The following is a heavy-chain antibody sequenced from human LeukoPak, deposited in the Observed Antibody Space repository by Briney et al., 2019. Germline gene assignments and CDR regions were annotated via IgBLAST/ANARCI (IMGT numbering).Heavy chain of an antibody. V-gene: IGHV3-7*01. J-gene: IGHJ4*02. Sequence: PGGSLRLSCAASGFTFSSYWMSWVRQAPGKGLAWVANIKQDESEKYYVDSVKGRFTISRDNAKNSLFLQMNSLRAEDTAVYYCARAGIFSSSYGISWDYWGQGALVAVSS. D-gene: IGHD6-6*01. CDR2: IKQDESEK. CDR3: ARAGIFSSSYGISWDY. CDR1: GFTFSSYW.